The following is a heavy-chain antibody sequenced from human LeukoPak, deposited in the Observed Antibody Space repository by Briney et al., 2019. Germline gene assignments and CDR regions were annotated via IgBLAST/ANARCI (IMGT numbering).Heavy chain of an antibody. V-gene: IGHV3-30*02. CDR1: GFTFSSYG. CDR3: ARASYDSSDYEYFQH. CDR2: IRYDGSNE. Sequence: GGSLRLSCAASGFTFSSYGMHWVRQAPGKGLEWVSFIRYDGSNEYYADSVRGRFTISRDNSKNTLYLQMNSLRAEDTAVYYCARASYDSSDYEYFQHWGQGTLVTVSS. D-gene: IGHD3-22*01. J-gene: IGHJ1*01.